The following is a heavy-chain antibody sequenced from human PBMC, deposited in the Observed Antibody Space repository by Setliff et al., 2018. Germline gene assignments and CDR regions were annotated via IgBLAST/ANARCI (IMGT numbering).Heavy chain of an antibody. CDR1: GYNFVTFG. V-gene: IGHV1-18*01. Sequence: GASVKVSCKTSGYNFVTFGVNWVRQVPGQGFEWMGWISPYNGDANYAQKFQGRVTLTTDTSTGTAYMEVRSLRSDDTAQYYCVRDRAAIVVGPPTAAFDIWGQGTMVTVSS. D-gene: IGHD2-2*01. CDR3: VRDRAAIVVGPPTAAFDI. CDR2: ISPYNGDA. J-gene: IGHJ3*02.